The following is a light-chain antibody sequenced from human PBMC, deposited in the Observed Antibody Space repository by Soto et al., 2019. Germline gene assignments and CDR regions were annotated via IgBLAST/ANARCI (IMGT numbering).Light chain of an antibody. CDR1: QSIDSRW. CDR3: QLVDDSVT. CDR2: TTS. Sequence: EIVLTQSPDTLSLSPGERAILSCRASQSIDSRWLAWNQQKPGQAPRLLIYTTSSRASGIPDRFSGSGSGTDFTLTISRLEPEDFAVYYCQLVDDSVTFGGGTKVEMK. J-gene: IGKJ4*01. V-gene: IGKV3-20*01.